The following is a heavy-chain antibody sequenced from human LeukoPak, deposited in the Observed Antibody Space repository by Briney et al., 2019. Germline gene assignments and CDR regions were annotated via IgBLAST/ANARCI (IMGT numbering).Heavy chain of an antibody. D-gene: IGHD4-11*01. CDR2: IDPNSGGT. CDR1: GYTFSGNY. J-gene: IGHJ4*02. CDR3: ARGGGTVAPAPWVPFAY. Sequence: ASVKVSCKASGYTFSGNYIHWVRQAPGQGREYMGYIDPNSGGTYYIEKFQGRVTMTRDMSINTAYVELSSLTSDDTAVYYCARGGGTVAPAPWVPFAYWGQGTLVTVSS. V-gene: IGHV1-2*02.